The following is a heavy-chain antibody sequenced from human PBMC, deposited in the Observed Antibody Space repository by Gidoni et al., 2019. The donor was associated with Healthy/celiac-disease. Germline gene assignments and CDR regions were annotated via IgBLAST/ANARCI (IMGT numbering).Heavy chain of an antibody. V-gene: IGHV3-30-3*01. CDR1: GFTFSSYA. CDR3: PRGYCGGDCPPAYGY. D-gene: IGHD2-21*02. Sequence: QVQLVESGGGVVQPGRSLRLSCAASGFTFSSYAMHWVRQAPGKGLEWVAVISYDGSNKYYADSVKGRFTISRDNSKNTLYLQMNSLRAEDTAVYYCPRGYCGGDCPPAYGYWGQGTLVTVSS. J-gene: IGHJ4*02. CDR2: ISYDGSNK.